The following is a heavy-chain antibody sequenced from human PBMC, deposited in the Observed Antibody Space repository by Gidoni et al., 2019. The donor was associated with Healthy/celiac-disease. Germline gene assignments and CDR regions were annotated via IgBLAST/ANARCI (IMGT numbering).Heavy chain of an antibody. D-gene: IGHD3-10*01. V-gene: IGHV3-48*01. Sequence: EVQLVESGGGLVQPGGSLRLSCAASGFTFSSYSMNWVRQAPGKGLEWVSYISSSSSTIYYADSVKGRFTISRDNAKNSLYLQMNSLRAEDTAVYYCAREEYYYGSGSYYVGAFDIWGQGTMVTVSS. CDR3: AREEYYYGSGSYYVGAFDI. CDR2: ISSSSSTI. CDR1: GFTFSSYS. J-gene: IGHJ3*02.